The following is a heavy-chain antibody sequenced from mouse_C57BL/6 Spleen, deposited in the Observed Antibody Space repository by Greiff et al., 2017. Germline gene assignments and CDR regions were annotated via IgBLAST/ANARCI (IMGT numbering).Heavy chain of an antibody. CDR2: ISSGGDYI. CDR1: GFTFSSYA. J-gene: IGHJ2*01. V-gene: IGHV5-9-1*02. D-gene: IGHD2-3*01. CDR3: TREHDYFDY. Sequence: EVQGVESGEGLVKPGGSLKLSCAASGFTFSSYAMSWVRQTPEKRLEWVAYISSGGDYIYYADTVKGRFTMSRDNARNTLYLQMSSLKSEDTAMYYCTREHDYFDYWGQGTTLTVSS.